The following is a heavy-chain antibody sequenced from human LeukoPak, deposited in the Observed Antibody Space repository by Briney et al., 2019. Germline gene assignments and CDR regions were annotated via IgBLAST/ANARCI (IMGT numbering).Heavy chain of an antibody. Sequence: GESLKISCKGSGYSFTSYWIGWVRQMPGKGLEWMGIIYPGDSDTRYSPSFQGQVTISADRSISTAYLQWSSLKASDTAMYYCARLKGDIVVVVAATYPDYWGQGTLVTVSS. CDR3: ARLKGDIVVVVAATYPDY. V-gene: IGHV5-51*01. CDR1: GYSFTSYW. CDR2: IYPGDSDT. D-gene: IGHD2-15*01. J-gene: IGHJ4*02.